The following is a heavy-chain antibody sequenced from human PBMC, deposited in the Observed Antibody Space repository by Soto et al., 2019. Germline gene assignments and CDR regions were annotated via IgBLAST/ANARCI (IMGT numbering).Heavy chain of an antibody. J-gene: IGHJ4*02. CDR2: IHYSGTT. CDR3: AAGEASSRNLAPYYLDF. V-gene: IGHV4-59*01. D-gene: IGHD6-13*01. CDR1: GGSMRNYF. Sequence: AETLSLTCAVSGGSMRNYFWTWIRQPPGKGLEWIGYIHYSGTTSFFPSYNPSLRSRVTISEDTSKNQFSLKLLSVTTADTAVYFCAAGEASSRNLAPYYLDFWGQGTLVTVSS.